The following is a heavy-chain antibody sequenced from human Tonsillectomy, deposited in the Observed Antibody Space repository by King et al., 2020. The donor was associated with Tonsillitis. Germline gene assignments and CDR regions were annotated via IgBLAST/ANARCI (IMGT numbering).Heavy chain of an antibody. CDR2: ISPAGDNT. V-gene: IGHV3-23*04. J-gene: IGHJ4*02. D-gene: IGHD7-27*01. Sequence: VQLVESGGGLVQPGGSLRLSCAASGFTFSSYAMTWVRQAPGKGLEWVSGISPAGDNTYYADLIKGRFSFSRDNSRNTLSLQMDSLRAEDTAIYYCATELGINFDYWGQGILVSVSS. CDR1: GFTFSSYA. CDR3: ATELGINFDY.